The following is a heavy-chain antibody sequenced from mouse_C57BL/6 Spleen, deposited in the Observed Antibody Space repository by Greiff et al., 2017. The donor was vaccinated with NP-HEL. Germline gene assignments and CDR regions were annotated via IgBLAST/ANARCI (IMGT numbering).Heavy chain of an antibody. D-gene: IGHD1-1*01. CDR3: ARGDYGSRNFDY. CDR1: GYTFNSYW. V-gene: IGHV1-69*01. Sequence: QVQLQQPGAELVMPGASVKLSCKASGYTFNSYWMHWVKQRPGQGLEWIGEIDPSDSYTNYNQKFKGKSTLTVDKSSSTAYMQLSSLTSEDSAVYYCARGDYGSRNFDYWGQGTTLTVSS. J-gene: IGHJ2*01. CDR2: IDPSDSYT.